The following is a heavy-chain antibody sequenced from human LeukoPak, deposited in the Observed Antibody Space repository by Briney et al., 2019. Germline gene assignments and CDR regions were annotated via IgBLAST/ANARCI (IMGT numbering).Heavy chain of an antibody. CDR3: ARHSSGNDFRSGYYSTKLNWFDP. V-gene: IGHV4-39*01. D-gene: IGHD3-22*01. CDR1: GGSISSSSYY. J-gene: IGHJ5*02. Sequence: SETLSLTCTVSGGSISSSSYYWGWLRQPPGMGLEWLGSIYYSGNTYYNPSLKSRVTISVDTSKNQFSLKLSSVTAADTAVYYCARHSSGNDFRSGYYSTKLNWFDPWGQGTLVTVSS. CDR2: IYYSGNT.